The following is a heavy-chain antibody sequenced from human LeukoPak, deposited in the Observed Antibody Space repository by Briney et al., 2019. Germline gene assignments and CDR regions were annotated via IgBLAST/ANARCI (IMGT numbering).Heavy chain of an antibody. Sequence: PGGSLRLSCTASGFTFGDYAMSWFRQAPGKGLEWVGFIRSKAYGGTTEYAASVKGRFTISRDDSKSIAYLQMNSLKTEDTAVYYCTRLRFLEWLSPPDYWGQGTLVTVSS. CDR1: GFTFGDYA. CDR2: IRSKAYGGTT. V-gene: IGHV3-49*03. J-gene: IGHJ4*02. CDR3: TRLRFLEWLSPPDY. D-gene: IGHD3-3*01.